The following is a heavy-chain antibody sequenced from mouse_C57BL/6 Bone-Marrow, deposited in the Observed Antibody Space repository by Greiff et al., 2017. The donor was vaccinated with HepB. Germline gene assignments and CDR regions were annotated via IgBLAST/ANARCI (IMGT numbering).Heavy chain of an antibody. CDR2: IYPSDSEN. CDR1: GYTFTSYW. J-gene: IGHJ4*01. V-gene: IGHV1-61*01. Sequence: VQLQQPGAELVRPGSSVKLSCKASGYTFTSYWMDWVKQRPGQGLEWIGNIYPSDSENHYNQKFKDKATLTVDKSSSTAYMQLSSLTSEDSAVYYCKGGYYAMDYWGQGTSVTVSS. CDR3: KGGYYAMDY.